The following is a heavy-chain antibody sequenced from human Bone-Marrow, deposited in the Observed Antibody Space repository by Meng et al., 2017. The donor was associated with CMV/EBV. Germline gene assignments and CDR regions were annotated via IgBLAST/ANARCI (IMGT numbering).Heavy chain of an antibody. CDR2: IYYSGST. D-gene: IGHD2-2*01. CDR1: GGSISSSSYY. V-gene: IGHV4-39*07. J-gene: IGHJ4*02. Sequence: SDTLSLTCTVPGGSISSSSYYWGWIRQPPGRGLEWIGSIYYSGSTYYNPSLKSPVTISVDTSKNQFSLKLSSVTAADTAVYYCARDLASFRSSTTGGYFDYWGQGTLVTVSS. CDR3: ARDLASFRSSTTGGYFDY.